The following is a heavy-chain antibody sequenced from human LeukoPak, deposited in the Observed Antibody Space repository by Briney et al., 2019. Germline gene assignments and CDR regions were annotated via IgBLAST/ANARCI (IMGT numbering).Heavy chain of an antibody. CDR1: GFTFSTTA. D-gene: IGHD3-9*01. J-gene: IGHJ4*02. CDR2: ISGSGGST. Sequence: GGSLRLSCAASGFTFSTTAMSWVRQAPGKGLEWVSAISGSGGSTYYADSVKGRFTISRDNSKNTLYLQMNSLRAEDTAVYYCAKCPRSSYYDILTGYYAAFDYWGQGTLVTVSS. CDR3: AKCPRSSYYDILTGYYAAFDY. V-gene: IGHV3-23*01.